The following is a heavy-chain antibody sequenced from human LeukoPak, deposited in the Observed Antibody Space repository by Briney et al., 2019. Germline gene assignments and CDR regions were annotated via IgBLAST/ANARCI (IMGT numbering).Heavy chain of an antibody. CDR3: ARMAVAYYYDY. V-gene: IGHV3-64*01. CDR2: ISSNGGST. Sequence: GGSLRLSCAASGFNFSSYAMHLVRQAPGQGLEYVSAISSNGGSTYYANSVKGRFTISRDNSKNTLYLQMVSLRAEDMAVYYCARMAVAYYYDYWGQGTLVTVSS. D-gene: IGHD5-24*01. J-gene: IGHJ4*02. CDR1: GFNFSSYA.